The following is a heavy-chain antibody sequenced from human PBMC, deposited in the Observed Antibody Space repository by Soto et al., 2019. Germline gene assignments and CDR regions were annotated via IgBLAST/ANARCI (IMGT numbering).Heavy chain of an antibody. J-gene: IGHJ4*01. CDR2: VSAGGGSR. Sequence: DVQLLESGGGLVQPGGSLRLSCAASGFTFDTYIMSWVRQAPGKGLEWVSSVSAGGGSRDHADSVRGRFTISRDNSKNTLFLEMNSLRAEDTALYYCTKDPIYCGGGGCSLTSVDCWGPGTLVTVSS. V-gene: IGHV3-23*01. D-gene: IGHD2-15*01. CDR3: TKDPIYCGGGGCSLTSVDC. CDR1: GFTFDTYI.